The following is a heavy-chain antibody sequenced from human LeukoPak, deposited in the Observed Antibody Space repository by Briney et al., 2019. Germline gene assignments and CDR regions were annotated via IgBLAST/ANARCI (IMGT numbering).Heavy chain of an antibody. V-gene: IGHV3-21*01. CDR1: GFTFSSYS. CDR2: ISSSSSYI. CDR3: AKDISSWVLGPFDY. D-gene: IGHD3-3*02. J-gene: IGHJ4*02. Sequence: GGSLRLSCAASGFTFSSYSMNWVRQPPGKGLEWVSSISSSSSYIYYADSVMGRFTISRDNAKNSLYLQMNSLRVEDTAVYYCAKDISSWVLGPFDYWGQGTLVTVSS.